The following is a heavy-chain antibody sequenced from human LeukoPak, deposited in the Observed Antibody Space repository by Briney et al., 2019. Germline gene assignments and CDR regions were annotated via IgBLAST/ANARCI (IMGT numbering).Heavy chain of an antibody. CDR3: ARYNGNDVVSALAS. CDR2: INPNNGAT. Sequence: ASVKVSCKASGYTFSGYYIHWVRQAPGQGLEWMGWINPNNGATNYAQKFQGGVTMTRDMSITTFYMEVSSLASDDTAVFYFARYNGNDVVSALASWGQGPLVTVSS. D-gene: IGHD1-1*01. CDR1: GYTFSGYY. V-gene: IGHV1-2*02. J-gene: IGHJ4*02.